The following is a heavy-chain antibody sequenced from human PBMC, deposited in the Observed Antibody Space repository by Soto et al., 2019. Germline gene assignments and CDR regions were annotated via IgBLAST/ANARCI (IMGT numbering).Heavy chain of an antibody. V-gene: IGHV5-10-1*01. CDR2: IDPSDSYT. J-gene: IGHJ6*02. CDR3: ARPHIAVAGTGGMDV. D-gene: IGHD6-19*01. CDR1: GYSFTSYW. Sequence: GESLKISCKGSGYSFTSYWISWVRQMPGKGLEWMGRIDPSDSYTNYSPSFQGHVTISADKSISTAYLQWSSLKASDTAMYYWARPHIAVAGTGGMDVWGQGTTVTVSS.